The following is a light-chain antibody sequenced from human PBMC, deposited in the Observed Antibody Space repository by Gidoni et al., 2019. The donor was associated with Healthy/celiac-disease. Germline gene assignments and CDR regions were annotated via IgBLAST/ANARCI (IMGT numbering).Light chain of an antibody. V-gene: IGKV1-13*02. Sequence: AIQLTQSPSSLSASVGDRVTITCRASQGISSALAWYQQKPGKAPKLLIYDASSLESGVPSRFSGSGSVTDFTLTISSLQPEDFATYYCQQFNSYPPSITFGQXTRLEIK. J-gene: IGKJ5*01. CDR1: QGISSA. CDR2: DAS. CDR3: QQFNSYPPSIT.